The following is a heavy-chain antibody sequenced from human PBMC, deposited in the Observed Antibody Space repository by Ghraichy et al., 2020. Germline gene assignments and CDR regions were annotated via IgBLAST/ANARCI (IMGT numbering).Heavy chain of an antibody. CDR1: GDSVSSNSAA. CDR2: TYYRSKWYN. D-gene: IGHD3-22*01. V-gene: IGHV6-1*01. Sequence: SQTLSLTCAISGDSVSSNSAAWNWIRQSPSRGLEWLGRTYYRSKWYNDYAVSVKSRITINPDTSKNQFSLQLNSVTPEDTAGYYCARGCSYYDSSGYYENWFDPWGQGTLVTVSS. J-gene: IGHJ5*02. CDR3: ARGCSYYDSSGYYENWFDP.